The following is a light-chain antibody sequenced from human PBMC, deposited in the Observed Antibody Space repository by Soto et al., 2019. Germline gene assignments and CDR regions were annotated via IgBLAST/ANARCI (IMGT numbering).Light chain of an antibody. CDR2: EGS. CDR3: CSYAGSSTS. Sequence: QSALTQPASVSGSPGQSITISCTGTSSDVGSYNLVSWYQQDPGKAPKLMIYEGSKRPSGVSNRFSGSKSGNTASLTISGLQAEDEADYYCCSYAGSSTSFGGGTKVTVL. V-gene: IGLV2-23*01. J-gene: IGLJ3*02. CDR1: SSDVGSYNL.